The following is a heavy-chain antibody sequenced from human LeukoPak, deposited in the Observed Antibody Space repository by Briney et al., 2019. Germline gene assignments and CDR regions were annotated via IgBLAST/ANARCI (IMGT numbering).Heavy chain of an antibody. CDR3: AKGMTTVTMALDY. J-gene: IGHJ4*02. D-gene: IGHD4-17*01. V-gene: IGHV3-23*01. Sequence: GGSLRLSCAPSGFTFSIYAMSWVRQAPGGGLECVSAISGSGGSTYYADSVKGRFTISRDHSKNTLYLQMNSLRAEETAVYYCAKGMTTVTMALDYWGQGTLVTVSS. CDR1: GFTFSIYA. CDR2: ISGSGGST.